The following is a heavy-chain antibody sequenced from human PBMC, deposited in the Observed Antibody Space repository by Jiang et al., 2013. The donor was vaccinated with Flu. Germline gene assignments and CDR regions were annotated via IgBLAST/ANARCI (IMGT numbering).Heavy chain of an antibody. V-gene: IGHV1-69*02. CDR1: GGTFSSYT. CDR3: ARGSQGMTTGYDDAFDI. CDR2: IIPILGIA. D-gene: IGHD4-17*01. J-gene: IGHJ3*02. Sequence: GAEVKKPGSSVKVSCKASGGTFSSYTISWVRQAPGQGLEWMGRIIPILGIANYAQKFQGRVTITADKSTSTACMELSSLRSEDTAVYYCARGSQGMTTGYDDAFDIWGQGTMVTVSS.